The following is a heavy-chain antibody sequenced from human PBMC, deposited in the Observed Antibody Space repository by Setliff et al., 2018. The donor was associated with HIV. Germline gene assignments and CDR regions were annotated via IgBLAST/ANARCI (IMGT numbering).Heavy chain of an antibody. J-gene: IGHJ4*02. CDR3: ARGGLYDSGGYYPPPAGRIDS. D-gene: IGHD3-22*01. Sequence: PGESLKISCRVSGYSFTSYWIAWVRQMPGRGLEWMGNIYPGDSETRYSPSFVGQVTFSVDESVNTAYLQRRSLKASDTAMYYCARGGLYDSGGYYPPPAGRIDSWGPGTLVTVSS. CDR2: IYPGDSET. CDR1: GYSFTSYW. V-gene: IGHV5-51*01.